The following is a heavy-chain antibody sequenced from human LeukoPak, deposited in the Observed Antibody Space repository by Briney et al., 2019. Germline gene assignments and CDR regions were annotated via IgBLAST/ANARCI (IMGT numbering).Heavy chain of an antibody. J-gene: IGHJ3*02. CDR3: ARERDSSGYSYDAFDI. D-gene: IGHD3-22*01. V-gene: IGHV3-30-3*01. Sequence: GGSLRLSCVASGFTFSRYAMHWVRQAPGKGLEWVTVISYDGTNKFYADSVKGRFTISRDSSKNTLYLQMNSLRAEDTAVYYCARERDSSGYSYDAFDIWGQGTMVTVSS. CDR1: GFTFSRYA. CDR2: ISYDGTNK.